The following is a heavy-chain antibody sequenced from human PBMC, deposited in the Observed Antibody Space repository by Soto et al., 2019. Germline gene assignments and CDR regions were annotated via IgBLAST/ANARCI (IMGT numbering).Heavy chain of an antibody. J-gene: IGHJ6*02. CDR3: ARVDYDSTYGFYYYGLDV. CDR2: IIPILNTA. V-gene: IGHV1-69*01. D-gene: IGHD3-10*01. Sequence: QVHLVQSGAEVKKPGSSVRVSCKTSGGTFSSYSFTWVRQAPGQGLEWMGEIIPILNTANFAQKFQSRVTLTADEPTSTVYMDLSSLSTDDTAVYYCARVDYDSTYGFYYYGLDVWGQGTTVTVSS. CDR1: GGTFSSYS.